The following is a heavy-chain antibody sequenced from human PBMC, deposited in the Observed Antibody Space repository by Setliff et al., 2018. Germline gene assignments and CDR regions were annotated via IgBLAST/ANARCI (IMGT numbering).Heavy chain of an antibody. J-gene: IGHJ3*02. D-gene: IGHD6-19*01. V-gene: IGHV1-2*02. CDR2: INANTGGT. CDR1: GYIFTNYY. CDR3: ARVGGYASAWHGIEAFDI. Sequence: VASVKVSCKTSGYIFTNYYIHWVRQAPGQGLEWMGWINANTGGTREVQKFQGRVTMTRDTSIDTAYMEVNRLTYDDTAVYYCARVGGYASAWHGIEAFDIWGQGTKVTVS.